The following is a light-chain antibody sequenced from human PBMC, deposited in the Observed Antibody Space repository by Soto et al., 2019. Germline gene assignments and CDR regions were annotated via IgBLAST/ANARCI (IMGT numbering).Light chain of an antibody. Sequence: QAVVTQEPSFSVSPGGTVTLTCGLSSGSVSTTYYPSWYQQTPGQAPRTLIYSTNTCSSGVPGRFSGSILGNKAALTITGAQADDESDYYCVLYMGSGIGVFGGGTKVTVL. CDR3: VLYMGSGIGV. CDR2: STN. V-gene: IGLV8-61*01. CDR1: SGSVSTTYY. J-gene: IGLJ3*02.